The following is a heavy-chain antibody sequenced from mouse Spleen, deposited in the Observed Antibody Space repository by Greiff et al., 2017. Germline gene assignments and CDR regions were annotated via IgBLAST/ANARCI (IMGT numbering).Heavy chain of an antibody. CDR2: INPNNGGT. CDR3: AREAYYRYPFDY. Sequence: VQLKQSGPELVKPGASVKMSCKASGYTFTDYNMHWVKQSHGKSLEWIGYINPNNGGTSYNQKFKGKATLTVNKSSSTAYMELRSLTSEDSAVYYCAREAYYRYPFDYWGQGTTLTVSS. J-gene: IGHJ2*01. V-gene: IGHV1-22*01. CDR1: GYTFTDYN. D-gene: IGHD2-14*01.